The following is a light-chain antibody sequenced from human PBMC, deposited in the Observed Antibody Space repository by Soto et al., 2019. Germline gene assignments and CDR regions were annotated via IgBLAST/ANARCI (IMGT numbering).Light chain of an antibody. J-gene: IGKJ4*01. Sequence: EIVLTHSPATLYLSPGERTTLSCRASQSVSSSLAWYQQKPGQAPRLLIYGASNGASGIPARFSGTGSGTDFTLTISSLEPDDFAVYYCQQRYSWPLTFGGGTKVDI. CDR3: QQRYSWPLT. V-gene: IGKV3-11*01. CDR1: QSVSSS. CDR2: GAS.